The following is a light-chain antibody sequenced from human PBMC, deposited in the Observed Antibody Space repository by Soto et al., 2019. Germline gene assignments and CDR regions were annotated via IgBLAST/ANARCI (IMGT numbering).Light chain of an antibody. Sequence: QSALTQPPSVSGSPGQSVTISSTGTSSDVGGYNRVSWYQQPPGKAPKLLIYDVSNRPSGGSTRFAGSKSGNTASLTISGLQAEDEADYYCTSYATGSAYVFGPGTKLTVL. CDR1: SSDVGGYNR. CDR2: DVS. J-gene: IGLJ1*01. V-gene: IGLV2-18*02. CDR3: TSYATGSAYV.